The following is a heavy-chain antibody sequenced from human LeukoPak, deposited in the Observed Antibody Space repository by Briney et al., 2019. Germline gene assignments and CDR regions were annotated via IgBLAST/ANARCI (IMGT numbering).Heavy chain of an antibody. CDR1: GFTFSSYS. CDR2: IYSGGST. CDR3: AREGYGDYGGAFGY. V-gene: IGHV3-66*01. J-gene: IGHJ4*02. Sequence: PGGSLRLSCAASGFTFSSYSMNWVRQAPGKGLEWVSVIYSGGSTYYADSVKGRFTISRDNSKNTLYLQMNSLRAEDTAVYYCAREGYGDYGGAFGYWGQGTLVTVSS. D-gene: IGHD4-17*01.